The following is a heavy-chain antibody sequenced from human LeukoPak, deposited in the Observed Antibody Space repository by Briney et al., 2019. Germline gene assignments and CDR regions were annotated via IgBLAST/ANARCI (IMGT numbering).Heavy chain of an antibody. CDR1: GYSISSGYS. Sequence: SETLSLTRAVSGYSISSGYSWGWIRQPPGKGLEWIGSIYHSGSTYYNPSLKSRVTISVDTSKNQFSLKLSSVTAADTAVYYCARVAYSGGWAYFDYWGQGTLVTVSS. D-gene: IGHD6-19*01. V-gene: IGHV4-38-2*01. CDR2: IYHSGST. J-gene: IGHJ4*02. CDR3: ARVAYSGGWAYFDY.